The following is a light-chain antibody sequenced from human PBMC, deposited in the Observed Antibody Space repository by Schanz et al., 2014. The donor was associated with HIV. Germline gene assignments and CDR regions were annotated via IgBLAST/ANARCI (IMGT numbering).Light chain of an antibody. CDR1: QSILFSSHNRNY. V-gene: IGKV4-1*01. CDR2: WAS. J-gene: IGKJ4*01. CDR3: QQYYSSPLT. Sequence: DILMTQSPDSLAVSLGERATINCKSSQSILFSSHNRNYLAWYQLKPGQPPKLLIYWASSRESGVPDRFTGSGSGTDFALTISSLQAEDVAVYYCQQYYSSPLTFGGGTKVEIK.